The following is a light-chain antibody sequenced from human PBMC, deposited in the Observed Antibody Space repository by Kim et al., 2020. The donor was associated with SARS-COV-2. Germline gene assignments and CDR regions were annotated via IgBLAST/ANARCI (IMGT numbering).Light chain of an antibody. CDR2: QDS. CDR1: KLGDKY. V-gene: IGLV3-1*01. CDR3: QAWDSSTYVV. J-gene: IGLJ2*01. Sequence: SYELTQPPSVSVSPGQTASITCSGDKLGDKYACWYQQKPGQYPVLVIYQDSKRPSGIPERFSGSNSGNTATLTISGTQAMDEADYYCQAWDSSTYVVFDG.